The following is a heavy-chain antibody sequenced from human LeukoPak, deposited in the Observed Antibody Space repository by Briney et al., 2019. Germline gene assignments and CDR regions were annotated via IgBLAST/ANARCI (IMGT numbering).Heavy chain of an antibody. CDR3: AEGGELSDFDY. J-gene: IGHJ4*02. Sequence: GGSLRLSCAASGFTFSSYAMHWVRQAPGKGLEWVAVTSYDGSNKYYADSVKGRFTISRDNSKNTLYLQMNSLRAEDTAVYYCAEGGELSDFDYWGQGTLVTVSS. CDR1: GFTFSSYA. D-gene: IGHD3-10*01. CDR2: TSYDGSNK. V-gene: IGHV3-30-3*01.